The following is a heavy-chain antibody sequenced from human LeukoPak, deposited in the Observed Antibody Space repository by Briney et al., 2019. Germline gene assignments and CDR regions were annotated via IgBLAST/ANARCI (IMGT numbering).Heavy chain of an antibody. Sequence: GGPLRLSCAASGFTFSDYYMSWIRQAPGKGLEWVSYISSSGSTIYYADSVKGRFTISRDNAKDSLYLQMNSLRAEDTAVYYCARERAGTTGGDAFDIWGQGTMVTVSS. J-gene: IGHJ3*02. CDR3: ARERAGTTGGDAFDI. CDR1: GFTFSDYY. CDR2: ISSSGSTI. V-gene: IGHV3-11*04. D-gene: IGHD1-1*01.